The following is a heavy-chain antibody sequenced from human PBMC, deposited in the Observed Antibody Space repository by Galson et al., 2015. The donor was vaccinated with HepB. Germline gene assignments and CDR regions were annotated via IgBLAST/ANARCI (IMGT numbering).Heavy chain of an antibody. J-gene: IGHJ3*02. Sequence: PALVKPTQTLTLTRTFSGFSLSTSGVGVGWLRQPPGKALEWLALIYGNDDKRYSPSLKSRLTITKDTSKNQVVLTMTNMDPVDTATYYCAHRASSGYPNAFDIWGQGTMVTVSS. CDR3: AHRASSGYPNAFDI. D-gene: IGHD5-12*01. CDR2: IYGNDDK. CDR1: GFSLSTSGVG. V-gene: IGHV2-5*01.